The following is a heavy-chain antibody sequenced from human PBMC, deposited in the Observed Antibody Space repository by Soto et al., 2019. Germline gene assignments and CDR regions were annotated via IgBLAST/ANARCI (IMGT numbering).Heavy chain of an antibody. D-gene: IGHD6-19*01. J-gene: IGHJ6*02. CDR3: ARRRLYSSCRRSGMDV. CDR2: INHSGST. V-gene: IGHV4-34*01. CDR1: GGSFSGYY. Sequence: QVQLQQWGAGLLKPSETLSLTCAVYGGSFSGYYWSWIRQPPGKGLEWIGEINHSGSTNYNPSLKSRVILSVDTSKNQFSLKLSSVTAADTAVYYCARRRLYSSCRRSGMDVWGQGTTVTVSS.